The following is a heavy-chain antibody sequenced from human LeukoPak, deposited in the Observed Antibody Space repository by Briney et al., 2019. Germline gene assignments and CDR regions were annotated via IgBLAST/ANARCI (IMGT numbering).Heavy chain of an antibody. V-gene: IGHV4-34*01. CDR2: INHSGST. CDR1: GGSFSGYY. CDR3: ARVMVSRPWYFDL. J-gene: IGHJ2*01. Sequence: SETLSLTCAVYGGSFSGYYWSWIRQPPGKGLEWIGEINHSGSTNYNPSLKSRVTISVDTSKNQFSLKLSSVAVADTAVYYCARVMVSRPWYFDLWGRGTLVTVSS. D-gene: IGHD2-8*01.